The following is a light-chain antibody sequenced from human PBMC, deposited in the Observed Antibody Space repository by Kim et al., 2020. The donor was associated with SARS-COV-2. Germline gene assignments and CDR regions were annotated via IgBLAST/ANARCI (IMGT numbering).Light chain of an antibody. CDR2: YDS. V-gene: IGLV3-21*04. J-gene: IGLJ7*01. CDR3: QVWDSSSDHAV. CDR1: NSGSKS. Sequence: APGKTARITCGGNNSGSKSVHWYQRKPGQAPVLVIYYDSDRPSGIPERFSGSNSGNTATLTISRVEAGDEADYYCQVWDSSSDHAVFGGGTQLTVL.